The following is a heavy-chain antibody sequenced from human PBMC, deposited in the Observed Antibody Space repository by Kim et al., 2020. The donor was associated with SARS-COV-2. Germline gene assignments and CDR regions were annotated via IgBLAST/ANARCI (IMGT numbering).Heavy chain of an antibody. D-gene: IGHD3-10*01. CDR2: ISASGLFK. V-gene: IGHV3-21*06. Sequence: GGSLRLSCATSGFTFSTYSMNWVRQAPGKGLEWVSSISASGLFKYYADSVKGRFTISRDNAQNSLFLQMDSLRPEDTAVYYCARGSLGITMVRGETPWGQGTLVAVSS. CDR1: GFTFSTYS. CDR3: ARGSLGITMVRGETP. J-gene: IGHJ5*02.